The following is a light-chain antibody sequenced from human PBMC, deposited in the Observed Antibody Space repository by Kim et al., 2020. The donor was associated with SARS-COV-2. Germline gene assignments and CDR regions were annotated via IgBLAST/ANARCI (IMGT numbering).Light chain of an antibody. V-gene: IGKV3-11*01. CDR2: DAS. CDR3: QQRSNWPPMYT. J-gene: IGKJ2*01. CDR1: QSVSSY. Sequence: SPGERAPPPCMASQSVSSYLAWYQQKPGQAPRLLIYDASNRATGIPARFSGSGSGTDFTLTISSLEPEEFAVYYCQQRSNWPPMYTFGQGTKLEIK.